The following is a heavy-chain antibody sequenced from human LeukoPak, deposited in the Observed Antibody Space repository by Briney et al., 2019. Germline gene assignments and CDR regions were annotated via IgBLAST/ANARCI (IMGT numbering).Heavy chain of an antibody. J-gene: IGHJ4*02. CDR3: VGDDYGDYVY. CDR2: ISSSTSYI. V-gene: IGHV3-21*01. Sequence: GGSLRLSCAASGFTFSSYSMNWVRQAPGKGLEWVSFISSSTSYISYADSVKGRFTISRDNAKNSLYLQMNSLRAEDTAVYYCVGDDYGDYVYWGQGTLATVSS. D-gene: IGHD4-17*01. CDR1: GFTFSSYS.